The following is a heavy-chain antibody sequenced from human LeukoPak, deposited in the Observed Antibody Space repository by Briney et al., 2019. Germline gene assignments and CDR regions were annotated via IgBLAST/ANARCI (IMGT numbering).Heavy chain of an antibody. CDR2: IYPGDSDT. CDR3: ARFGGGSSRFTDY. CDR1: GSIFTNYW. Sequence: GESLKISCKASGSIFTNYWIAWVRQMPGKGLECMGIIYPGDSDTRHSPSFQGQVTISADKSITTAYLQWSSLEASDTAIYYCARFGGGSSRFTDYWGQGTLVTVSS. D-gene: IGHD6-6*01. V-gene: IGHV5-51*03. J-gene: IGHJ4*02.